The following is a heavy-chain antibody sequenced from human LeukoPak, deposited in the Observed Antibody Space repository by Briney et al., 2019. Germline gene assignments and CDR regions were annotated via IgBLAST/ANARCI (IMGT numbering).Heavy chain of an antibody. V-gene: IGHV3-21*01. CDR2: ISSSSSYI. D-gene: IGHD1-26*01. Sequence: GGSLRLSCAASGFTFSNYSMNWVRQAPGKGLEWVSSISSSSSYISYADSVKGRFTISRDNAKNSLYLQMNSLRAEDTAVYFCAKIGVRGSCHKSFDYWGQGTLVTVSS. CDR3: AKIGVRGSCHKSFDY. CDR1: GFTFSNYS. J-gene: IGHJ4*02.